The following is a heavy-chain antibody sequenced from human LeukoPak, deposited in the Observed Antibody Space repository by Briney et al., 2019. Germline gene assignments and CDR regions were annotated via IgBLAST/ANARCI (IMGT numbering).Heavy chain of an antibody. CDR1: GFXFSSYS. V-gene: IGHV3-21*01. CDR2: ISSSSSYI. Sequence: GGSLRLSCGASGFXFSSYSMSWVRQPPGKGPEWVSSISSSSSYIYYADSVKGRSTISRDNVKNSLYLQMNSLRAEDTAVYYCAREPPGGGFDYWGQGTLVTVSS. CDR3: AREPPGGGFDY. D-gene: IGHD3-16*01. J-gene: IGHJ4*02.